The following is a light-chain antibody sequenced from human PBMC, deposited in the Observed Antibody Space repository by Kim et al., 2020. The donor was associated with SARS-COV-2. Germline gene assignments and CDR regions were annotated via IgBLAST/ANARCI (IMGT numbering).Light chain of an antibody. CDR3: QSYDSSLSGFV. CDR1: TSNVGTGYD. Sequence: RVTISCTGGTSNVGTGYDVHWYQQLPGAAPKLLIYGNNNRPSGVPDRFSGSKSGTSASLAITGLQAEDEADYYCQSYDSSLSGFVFATGTKVTVL. J-gene: IGLJ1*01. V-gene: IGLV1-40*01. CDR2: GNN.